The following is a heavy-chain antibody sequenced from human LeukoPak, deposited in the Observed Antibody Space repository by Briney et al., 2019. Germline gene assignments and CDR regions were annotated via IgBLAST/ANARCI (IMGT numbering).Heavy chain of an antibody. V-gene: IGHV3-49*04. J-gene: IGHJ4*02. D-gene: IGHD1-26*01. CDR1: GFTFGDYA. Sequence: PGGSLRLSCTASGFTFGDYAMNWVRQAPGKGLEWVGFIRSKAYGGTTQYAASVKGRFTISRDDSKSIAYLQMNSLKTEDTAVYYYTSVGPTTNYWGQGTLVTVSS. CDR3: TSVGPTTNY. CDR2: IRSKAYGGTT.